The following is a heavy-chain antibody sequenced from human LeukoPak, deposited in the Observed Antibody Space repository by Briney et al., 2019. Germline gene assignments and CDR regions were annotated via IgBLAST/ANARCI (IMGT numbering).Heavy chain of an antibody. CDR2: ISAGSDVI. J-gene: IGHJ5*02. V-gene: IGHV3-23*01. Sequence: GGSLRLSCAASGFTFTSCAMSWVRQAPGKGLEWVSAISAGSDVIYYADSVKGRFTISKDNSNNMVFLQMDRLRAEDTAVYYCARLWGGNGYSGGSLNLWGQGTLVTVSS. CDR1: GFTFTSCA. CDR3: ARLWGGNGYSGGSLNL. D-gene: IGHD3-16*01.